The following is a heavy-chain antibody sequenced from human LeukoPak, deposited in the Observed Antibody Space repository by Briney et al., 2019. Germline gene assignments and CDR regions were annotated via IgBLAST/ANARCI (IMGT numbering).Heavy chain of an antibody. J-gene: IGHJ4*02. Sequence: GGSLRLSCAASGFSFSSYGMNWVRQAPGKGLEWISYISTSSGTIYYADSVEGRFTTSRDSARNSLFLQMNSLRDDDTAVYYCARVDRSGGSCYSALTLWGQGTLVTVSS. CDR2: ISTSSGTI. V-gene: IGHV3-48*02. CDR3: ARVDRSGGSCYSALTL. CDR1: GFSFSSYG. D-gene: IGHD2-15*01.